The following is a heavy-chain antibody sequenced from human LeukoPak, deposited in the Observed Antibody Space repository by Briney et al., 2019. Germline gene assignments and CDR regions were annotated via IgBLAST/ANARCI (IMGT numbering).Heavy chain of an antibody. D-gene: IGHD1-1*01. V-gene: IGHV4-30-4*01. CDR3: ARGEQLARFDY. J-gene: IGHJ4*02. Sequence: SETLSLTCTVSGGSISSGDYYWSWIRQPPGKGLEWIGYIYYSGSTYYNPSLKSRVTISVDTSKNQFSLKLSSVTAADTAVYYCARGEQLARFDYWGQGTLVTVSS. CDR1: GGSISSGDYY. CDR2: IYYSGST.